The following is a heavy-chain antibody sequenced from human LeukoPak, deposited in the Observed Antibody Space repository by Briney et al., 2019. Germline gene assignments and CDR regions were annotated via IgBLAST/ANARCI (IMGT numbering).Heavy chain of an antibody. CDR3: ARGLTPTGWFDP. CDR1: GGSISSGGYY. J-gene: IGHJ5*02. D-gene: IGHD2-21*02. CDR2: IYYSGAT. V-gene: IGHV4-31*03. Sequence: KPSETLSLTCTVSGGSISSGGYYWTWIRQHPGKGLAWIGCIYYSGATYYNPSLKSRVTISVDTSNQFSLKLSSVTAADTAVYYWARGLTPTGWFDPWARERWSPSPQ.